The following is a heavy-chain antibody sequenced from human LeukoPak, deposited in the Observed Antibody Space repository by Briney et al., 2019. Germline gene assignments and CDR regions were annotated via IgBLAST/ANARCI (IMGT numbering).Heavy chain of an antibody. CDR1: GGSFSGYY. CDR2: INHSGST. CDR3: PRRLSGTTGNSIWFDP. J-gene: IGHJ5*02. V-gene: IGHV4-34*01. Sequence: SSETLSLTCAVYGGSFSGYYWSWIRQPPVKGLEWIGEINHSGSTNYNPSLKSRVTISVDTSKNQFSLKLSSVTAADTAVYYCPRRLSGTTGNSIWFDPWGQGTLVTVSS. D-gene: IGHD5-18*01.